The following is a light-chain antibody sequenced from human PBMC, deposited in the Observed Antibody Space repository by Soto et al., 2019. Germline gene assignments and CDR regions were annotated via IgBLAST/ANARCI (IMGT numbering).Light chain of an antibody. CDR1: QSVSSN. CDR3: QQYNTWPALT. Sequence: EIVMTQSPATLSVSPGERATRACRASQSVSSNLAWYQQKPGQAPRLLIYGASTRATGIPARFSGSGSGTEFTLTLSSLQSEDFAVYYCQQYNTWPALTFGGGTKVEIK. CDR2: GAS. J-gene: IGKJ4*01. V-gene: IGKV3-15*01.